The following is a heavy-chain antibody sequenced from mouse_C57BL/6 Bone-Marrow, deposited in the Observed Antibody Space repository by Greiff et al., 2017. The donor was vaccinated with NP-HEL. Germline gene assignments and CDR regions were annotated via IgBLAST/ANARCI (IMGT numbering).Heavy chain of an antibody. D-gene: IGHD2-1*01. CDR2: ISDGGSYT. J-gene: IGHJ4*01. CDR3: ARDRGNDYAMDY. V-gene: IGHV5-4*01. Sequence: EVHLVESGGGLVKPGGSLKLSCAASGFTFSSYAMSWVRQNPEKRLEWVATISDGGSYTYYPDNVKGRFTISRDNAKNNLYLQMSHLKSEDTAMYYCARDRGNDYAMDYWGQGTSVTVSS. CDR1: GFTFSSYA.